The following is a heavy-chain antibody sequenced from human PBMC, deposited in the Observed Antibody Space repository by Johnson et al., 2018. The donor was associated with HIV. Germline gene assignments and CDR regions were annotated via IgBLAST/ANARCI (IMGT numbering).Heavy chain of an antibody. CDR3: AKDRAEVVVVHDALDM. CDR1: GFTFGIYG. Sequence: QVQLVESGGGVVQPGTSLRLSCAASGFTFGIYGMHWVRQAPGKGLEWVALISYDGSNEYYGDSVKGRFSISRDNSKKKVYLQMNSLRPEDTAVYYCAKDRAEVVVVHDALDMWGQGTMVTVSS. J-gene: IGHJ3*02. D-gene: IGHD3-22*01. CDR2: ISYDGSNE. V-gene: IGHV3-30*18.